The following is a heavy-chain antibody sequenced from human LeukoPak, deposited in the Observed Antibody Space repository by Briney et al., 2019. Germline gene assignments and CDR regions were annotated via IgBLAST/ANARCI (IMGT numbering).Heavy chain of an antibody. CDR1: GFIFSNYA. CDR2: ISSSSRYI. J-gene: IGHJ3*02. CDR3: ARVAVGARSAARLKDAFDI. Sequence: PGGSLRLSCAASGFIFSNYAMSWVRQAPGKGLEWVSSISSSSRYIYYADSVKGRFTISRDNAKNSLYLQINSLRAEDTAVYYCARVAVGARSAARLKDAFDIWGQGTMVTVSS. V-gene: IGHV3-21*01. D-gene: IGHD1-26*01.